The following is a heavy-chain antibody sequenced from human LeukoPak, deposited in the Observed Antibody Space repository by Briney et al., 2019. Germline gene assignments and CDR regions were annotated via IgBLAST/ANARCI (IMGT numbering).Heavy chain of an antibody. D-gene: IGHD3-10*01. CDR2: IKQDGSDK. V-gene: IGHV3-7*03. J-gene: IGHJ2*01. CDR3: AKDGVPMVRGVYWYFDL. Sequence: GGSLRLSCAASGFTFTKYWMTWVRQAPGKGLEWVGNIKQDGSDKNYMDSVKGRFTISRDNTKNSVYLQMSSLRAEDTAVYYCAKDGVPMVRGVYWYFDLWGRGTLVTVSS. CDR1: GFTFTKYW.